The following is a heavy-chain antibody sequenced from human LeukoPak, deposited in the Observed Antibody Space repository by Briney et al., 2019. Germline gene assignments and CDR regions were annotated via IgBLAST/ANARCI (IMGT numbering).Heavy chain of an antibody. CDR2: ICNSGNI. CDR3: ARGVVAAAGRTFDF. V-gene: IGHV4-59*01. J-gene: IGHJ4*02. CDR1: GVSLGSSC. Sequence: SETLSLTCTVSGVSLGSSCWTWIRQPPGKGLEWNGYICNSGNINYNPSLKSRVTISIDTSKNQFSLKLSSVTAADTAVYYCARGVVAAAGRTFDFWGQGTLVTVSS. D-gene: IGHD6-13*01.